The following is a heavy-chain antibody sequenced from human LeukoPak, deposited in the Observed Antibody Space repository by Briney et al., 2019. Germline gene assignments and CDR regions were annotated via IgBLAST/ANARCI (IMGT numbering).Heavy chain of an antibody. Sequence: SETLSLTCTVSGGSISTSNYYWGWIRQPPGKGLEWIGNIFYSGSTYYSPSLRSRVTISLDTSRNQFSLKLRSVTAADTAVYYCARGWRQWLVKDYYYMDVWGKGTTVTVSS. V-gene: IGHV4-39*07. CDR2: IFYSGST. CDR1: GGSISTSNYY. CDR3: ARGWRQWLVKDYYYMDV. J-gene: IGHJ6*03. D-gene: IGHD6-19*01.